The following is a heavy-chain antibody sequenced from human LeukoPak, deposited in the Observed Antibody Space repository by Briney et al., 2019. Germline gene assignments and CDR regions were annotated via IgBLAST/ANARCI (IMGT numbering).Heavy chain of an antibody. V-gene: IGHV3-23*01. J-gene: IGHJ6*03. CDR1: GFTFSSYA. CDR3: AKGGQWLVQYYYYYMDV. Sequence: PGGSLRLSCAASGFTFSSYAMSWVRQAPGKGLDWVSAISGSGGSTYYADSVKGRFTISRDNSKNTLYLQMNSLRAEDTAVYYCAKGGQWLVQYYYYYMDVWGKGATVTVSS. D-gene: IGHD6-19*01. CDR2: ISGSGGST.